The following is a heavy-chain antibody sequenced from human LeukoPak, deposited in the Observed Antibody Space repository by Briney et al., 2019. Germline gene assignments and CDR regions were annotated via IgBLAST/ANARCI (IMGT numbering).Heavy chain of an antibody. Sequence: PSETLSLTCAVYGGSFSGYYWSWIRQHPGKGLEWIGFIYYSGSTYYNPSFKSRVTISVETSKNQFSLRLSSVTAADTAVYYCARAPYDSSGPFDYWGQGTLVTVSS. CDR1: GGSFSGYY. CDR3: ARAPYDSSGPFDY. CDR2: IYYSGST. J-gene: IGHJ4*02. D-gene: IGHD3-22*01. V-gene: IGHV4-31*11.